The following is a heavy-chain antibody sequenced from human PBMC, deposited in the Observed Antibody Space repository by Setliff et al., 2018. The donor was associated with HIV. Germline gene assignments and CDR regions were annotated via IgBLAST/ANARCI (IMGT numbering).Heavy chain of an antibody. CDR3: AKDSSSGYYYYYLDV. CDR1: GFIFSTYA. V-gene: IGHV3-30*07. J-gene: IGHJ6*03. D-gene: IGHD6-6*01. CDR2: ISYDGSNK. Sequence: GGSLRLSCAASGFIFSTYAMHWVRQAPGKGLEWVAVISYDGSNKYYADSGKGRFTISRDKSKNTLYLQMDSLRAEDTAAYYCAKDSSSGYYYYYLDVWGKGTTVTVSS.